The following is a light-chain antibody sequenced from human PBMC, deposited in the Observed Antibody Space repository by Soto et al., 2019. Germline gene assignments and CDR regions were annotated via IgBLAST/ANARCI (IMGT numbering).Light chain of an antibody. V-gene: IGLV1-40*01. CDR1: SSNIGAGYD. CDR2: GNS. J-gene: IGLJ2*01. Sequence: QSVPTQPPSVSGAPGQRVTISCTGSSSNIGAGYDVHWYQQLPGTAPKLLIYGNSNRPSGVPDRFSGSKSGTSASLAITGLQAEDEADYYCQSYDSSLSGSGVVFGGGTKVTVL. CDR3: QSYDSSLSGSGVV.